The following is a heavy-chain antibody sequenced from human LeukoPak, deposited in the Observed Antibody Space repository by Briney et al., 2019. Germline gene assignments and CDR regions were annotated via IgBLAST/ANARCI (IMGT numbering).Heavy chain of an antibody. CDR3: AKGHQVTTFYDAFDI. Sequence: GGSLRLSCAASGFTFSNYVMSWVRQAPGKRLEWVSGISGSGETTYYADSVKGRFTISRDNSKNTLYLQMNSLRAEDTALYYCAKGHQVTTFYDAFDIWGQGTMVTVSS. J-gene: IGHJ3*02. CDR2: ISGSGETT. D-gene: IGHD4-17*01. CDR1: GFTFSNYV. V-gene: IGHV3-23*01.